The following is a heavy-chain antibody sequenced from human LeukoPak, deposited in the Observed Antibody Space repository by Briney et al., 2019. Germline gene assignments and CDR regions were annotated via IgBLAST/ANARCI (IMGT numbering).Heavy chain of an antibody. CDR3: ATDSVFGY. D-gene: IGHD2-21*01. CDR1: GYTLAEVS. CDR2: FDPEDGET. J-gene: IGHJ4*02. Sequence: GASGKVACKVSGYTLAEVSMHWVRQAAGKGREWMGGFDPEDGETIYAQKFQGRVTMTEDTSTDTAYMELSSLRSEDTAVYYCATDSVFGYWGQGTLVTVSS. V-gene: IGHV1-24*01.